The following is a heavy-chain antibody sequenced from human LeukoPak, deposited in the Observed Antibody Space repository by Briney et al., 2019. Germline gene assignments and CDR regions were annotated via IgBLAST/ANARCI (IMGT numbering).Heavy chain of an antibody. V-gene: IGHV4-39*01. J-gene: IGHJ4*02. D-gene: IGHD4-17*01. CDR1: GGSISSSSYY. Sequence: SGTLSLTCTVSGGSISSSSYYWGWIRQPPGKGLEWIGSIYYSGSTYYNPSLKSRVTISVDTSKNQFSLKLSSVTAADTAVYYCARRGYGDYGYFDYWGQGTLVTVSS. CDR2: IYYSGST. CDR3: ARRGYGDYGYFDY.